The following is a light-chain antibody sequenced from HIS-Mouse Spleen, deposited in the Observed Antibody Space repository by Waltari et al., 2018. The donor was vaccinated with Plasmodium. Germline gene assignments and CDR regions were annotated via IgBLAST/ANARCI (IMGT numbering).Light chain of an antibody. CDR1: QRVSSN. CDR3: QQYNNWSFT. CDR2: GAS. Sequence: EIVMTQSPATLSVSPGERATLSCSASQRVSSNLALYQQKPGQAPRLLIYGASTRATGIPARFSGSGSGTEFTLTISSLQSEDFAVYYCQQYNNWSFTFGPGTKVDIK. V-gene: IGKV3-15*01. J-gene: IGKJ3*01.